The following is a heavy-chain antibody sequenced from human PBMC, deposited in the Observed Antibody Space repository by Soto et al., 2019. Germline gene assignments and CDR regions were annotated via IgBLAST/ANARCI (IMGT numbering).Heavy chain of an antibody. Sequence: EVQLVESGGGLVERGGSLRLSCAGSGFTLSSYWMHWVRQAPGKGLEWVSRIDRDESITTYADSVKGRFTISRDNAKNTLYLQMNSLRVEDTAVYYCARDLPTGTPPPYFDYWGQGTLVTVSS. CDR2: IDRDESIT. CDR3: ARDLPTGTPPPYFDY. V-gene: IGHV3-74*01. D-gene: IGHD1-1*01. CDR1: GFTLSSYW. J-gene: IGHJ4*02.